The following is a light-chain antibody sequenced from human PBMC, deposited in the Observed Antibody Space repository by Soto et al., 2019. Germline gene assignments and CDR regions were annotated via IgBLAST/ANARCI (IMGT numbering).Light chain of an antibody. CDR3: LQHYSYPHT. V-gene: IGKV1-17*01. Sequence: DIQMTQSPSSVSASVGDRVTITCRASQGVKTDLGCYQQKPGKAPKRQIYAASHLQSGFPSRFNVSGTRTEYTLTNSSLQPEDFASNYCLQHYSYPHTFGGGTRVEIK. J-gene: IGKJ4*01. CDR2: AAS. CDR1: QGVKTD.